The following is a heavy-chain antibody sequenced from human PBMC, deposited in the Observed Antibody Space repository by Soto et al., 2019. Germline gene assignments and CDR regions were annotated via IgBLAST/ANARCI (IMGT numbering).Heavy chain of an antibody. CDR3: ARAPLGYDSVDY. Sequence: SETLSLTCTVSGGSISSGDYYWSWIRQPPGKGLEWIGYIYYSGSTYYNPSLKSRVTISVDTSKNQFSLKLSSVTAADTAVYYCARAPLGYDSVDYWGQGTLVTVSS. V-gene: IGHV4-30-4*01. CDR2: IYYSGST. J-gene: IGHJ4*02. D-gene: IGHD5-12*01. CDR1: GGSISSGDYY.